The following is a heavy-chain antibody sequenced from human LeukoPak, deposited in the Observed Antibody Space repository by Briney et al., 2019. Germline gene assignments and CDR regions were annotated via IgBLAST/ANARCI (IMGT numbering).Heavy chain of an antibody. Sequence: ASVKVSCKASGYTFTSYAMNWVRQAPGQGLEWMGWINANTGNPTYAQGFTGRFVFSLDTSVSTAYLQISSLKAEDTAVYYCARAMPQYYYDSSGYYTWGQGTLVTVSS. CDR2: INANTGNP. CDR3: ARAMPQYYYDSSGYYT. J-gene: IGHJ5*02. V-gene: IGHV7-4-1*02. CDR1: GYTFTSYA. D-gene: IGHD3-22*01.